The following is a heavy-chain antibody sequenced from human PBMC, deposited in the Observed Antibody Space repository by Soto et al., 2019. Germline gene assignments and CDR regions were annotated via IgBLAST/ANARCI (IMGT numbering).Heavy chain of an antibody. V-gene: IGHV3-21*01. D-gene: IGHD1-26*01. CDR1: RFPFSVFS. Sequence: EVQLVESGGGLVEPGGSLRLSCAASRFPFSVFSMNWVRQAPGKGLEWVSSISSSSTYIYYADSVKGRFTISRDNAKNSLYLQMNSLRAEDTAVYYCARVVGSYSGMNSFDYWGQGTLVTVAS. J-gene: IGHJ4*02. CDR2: ISSSSTYI. CDR3: ARVVGSYSGMNSFDY.